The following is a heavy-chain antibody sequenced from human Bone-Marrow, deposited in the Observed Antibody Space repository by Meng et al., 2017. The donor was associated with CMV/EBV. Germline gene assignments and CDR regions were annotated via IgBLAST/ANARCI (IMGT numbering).Heavy chain of an antibody. Sequence: SETLSLTCTVSGQSFSSGYYWGWIRQPPGKGLEWFGSIYHSGSTYYNPSLKSRVTISVDTSKNQFSLKLSSVTAADTAVYYCARDTLKVAGAGYWGQGTLVTVSS. D-gene: IGHD6-19*01. J-gene: IGHJ4*02. CDR3: ARDTLKVAGAGY. CDR1: GQSFSSGYY. CDR2: IYHSGST. V-gene: IGHV4-38-2*02.